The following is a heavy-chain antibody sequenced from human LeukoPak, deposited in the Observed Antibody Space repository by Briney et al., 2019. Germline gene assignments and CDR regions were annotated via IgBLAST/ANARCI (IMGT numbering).Heavy chain of an antibody. V-gene: IGHV4-59*01. Sequence: SETLSLTCTVSGGSISSYYWSWIRQPPGKGLEWIGYIYYSGSTNYNPSLKSRVTISVDTSKNQFSLKLSSVTAADTAVYYCARNGSGLYYFDYWGQGTLVTVSS. J-gene: IGHJ4*02. CDR1: GGSISSYY. CDR2: IYYSGST. CDR3: ARNGSGLYYFDY. D-gene: IGHD6-19*01.